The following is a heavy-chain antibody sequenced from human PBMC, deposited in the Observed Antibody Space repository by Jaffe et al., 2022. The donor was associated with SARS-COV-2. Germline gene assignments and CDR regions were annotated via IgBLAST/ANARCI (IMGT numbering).Heavy chain of an antibody. V-gene: IGHV3-66*02. CDR3: ARQVGAPTNFEY. J-gene: IGHJ4*02. CDR2: LYSGGTT. CDR1: GFTVSTNY. D-gene: IGHD1-26*01. Sequence: EVQLVESGGGLVQPGGSLRLSCAASGFTVSTNYMSWVRQAPGKGLEWVSALYSGGTTYYADSVKGRFTISGDNSKNTLYLQMNSLRAEDTAVYYCARQVGAPTNFEYWGQGTLVTVSS.